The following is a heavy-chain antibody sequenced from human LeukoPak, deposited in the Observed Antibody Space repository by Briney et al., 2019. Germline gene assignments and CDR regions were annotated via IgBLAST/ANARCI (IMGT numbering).Heavy chain of an antibody. Sequence: GASVKVSCKASGYTFTSYGISWVRQAPGQGLEWMGWISTYNGNTNYAQKLQGRVTMPTDTSTGTAYMELRSLRSDDTAVYYCARSKGGAYCSSTSCYTGGNRFDPWGQGTLVTVSS. CDR2: ISTYNGNT. J-gene: IGHJ5*02. V-gene: IGHV1-18*01. CDR3: ARSKGGAYCSSTSCYTGGNRFDP. D-gene: IGHD2-2*02. CDR1: GYTFTSYG.